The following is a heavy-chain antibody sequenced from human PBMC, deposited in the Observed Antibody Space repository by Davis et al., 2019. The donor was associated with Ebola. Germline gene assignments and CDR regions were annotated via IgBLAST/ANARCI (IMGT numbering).Heavy chain of an antibody. CDR2: ITPFNGNT. CDR1: GYTFTYRY. J-gene: IGHJ5*02. V-gene: IGHV1-45*02. CDR3: ASSSGGRFWFDP. D-gene: IGHD2-15*01. Sequence: SVKVSCKASGYTFTYRYLHWVRQAPGQALEWMGWITPFNGNTNYAQKFQDRVTITRDRSMSTAYMELSSLRSEDTAMYYCASSSGGRFWFDPWGQGTLVTVSS.